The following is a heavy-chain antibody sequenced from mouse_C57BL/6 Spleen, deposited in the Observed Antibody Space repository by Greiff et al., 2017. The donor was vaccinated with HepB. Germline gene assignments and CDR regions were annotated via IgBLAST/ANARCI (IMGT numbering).Heavy chain of an antibody. D-gene: IGHD2-5*01. CDR3: ARGGSNYPLGY. V-gene: IGHV1-80*01. CDR2: IYPGDGDT. Sequence: VQLQQSGAELVKPGASVKISCKASGYAFSSYWMNWVKQRPGKGLEWIGQIYPGDGDTNYNGKFKGKATLTADKSSSTAYMQLSSLTSEDSAVYFCARGGSNYPLGYWGQGTSVTVSS. CDR1: GYAFSSYW. J-gene: IGHJ4*01.